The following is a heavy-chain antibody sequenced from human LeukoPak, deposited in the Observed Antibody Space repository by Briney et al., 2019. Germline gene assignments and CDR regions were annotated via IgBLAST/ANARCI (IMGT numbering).Heavy chain of an antibody. V-gene: IGHV1-46*01. CDR2: INPSGGST. J-gene: IGHJ4*02. Sequence: ASVEVSCKASGYTFTGYYMHWVRQAPGQGLEWVGIINPSGGSTSYAQKFQGRVTMTRDTSTSTVYMELSSLRSEDTAVYYCARVYGGWPMYYFDYWGQGTLVTVSS. D-gene: IGHD4-23*01. CDR1: GYTFTGYY. CDR3: ARVYGGWPMYYFDY.